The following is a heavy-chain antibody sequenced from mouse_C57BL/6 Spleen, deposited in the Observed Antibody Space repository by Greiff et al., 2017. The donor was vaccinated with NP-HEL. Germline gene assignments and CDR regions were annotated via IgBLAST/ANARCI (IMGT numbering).Heavy chain of an antibody. J-gene: IGHJ4*01. CDR2: IDPETGGT. CDR3: TRGEAYYSSSYAMDY. V-gene: IGHV1-15*01. Sequence: QVQLQQSGAELVRPGASVTLSCKASGYTFTDYEMHWVKQTPVHGLEWIGAIDPETGGTAYNQKFKGKAILTADKSSSTAYMELRSLTSEDSAVYYCTRGEAYYSSSYAMDYWGQGTSVTVSS. CDR1: GYTFTDYE. D-gene: IGHD2-5*01.